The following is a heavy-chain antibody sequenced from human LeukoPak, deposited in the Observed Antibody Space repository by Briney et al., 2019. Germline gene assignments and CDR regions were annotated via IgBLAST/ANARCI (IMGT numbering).Heavy chain of an antibody. V-gene: IGHV3-66*02. CDR2: IYSGGST. D-gene: IGHD6-13*01. J-gene: IGHJ4*02. Sequence: GGSLRLSCAASGFTVSSNYMSWVRQAPGKGLEWVSVIYSGGSTYYADSVKGRFTISRDNSKNTLYLQMNSLRAEDTAVYYCAMDGIAAAGTSGIFDYWGQGTLVTVSS. CDR1: GFTVSSNY. CDR3: AMDGIAAAGTSGIFDY.